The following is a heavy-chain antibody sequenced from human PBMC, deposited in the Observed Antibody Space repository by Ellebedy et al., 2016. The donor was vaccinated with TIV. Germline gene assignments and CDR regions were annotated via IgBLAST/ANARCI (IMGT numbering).Heavy chain of an antibody. CDR1: GDSIRSSRFY. CDR3: ASPHSGSFYGDY. D-gene: IGHD1-26*01. J-gene: IGHJ4*02. V-gene: IGHV4-39*01. CDR2: LFYSGST. Sequence: SETLSLXCTVSGDSIRSSRFYWAWIRQSPGKGLEWIGSLFYSGSTSYSPSFKGRVTISGDSPKNQVSPNLNSVSAADTAVYYCASPHSGSFYGDYWGQGILVTVSS.